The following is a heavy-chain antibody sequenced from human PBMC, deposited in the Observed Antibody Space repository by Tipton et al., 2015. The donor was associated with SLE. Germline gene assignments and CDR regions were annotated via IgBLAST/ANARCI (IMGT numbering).Heavy chain of an antibody. CDR1: GGSFSGYY. CDR3: ARGGESSGSSGAFDF. CDR2: INHSGST. D-gene: IGHD6-6*01. Sequence: TLSLTCAVYGGSFSGYYWSWIRQPPGKGLGWIGEINHSGSTNYNPSLKSRVTISVDTSKNQFSLQMSSVTAADTAMFYCARGGESSGSSGAFDFWGQGTMVTVSS. V-gene: IGHV4-34*01. J-gene: IGHJ3*01.